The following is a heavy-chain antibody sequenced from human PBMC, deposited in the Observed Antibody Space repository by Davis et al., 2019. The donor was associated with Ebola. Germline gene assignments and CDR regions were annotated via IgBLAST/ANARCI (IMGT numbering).Heavy chain of an antibody. CDR2: MNPNSGNT. CDR3: ARECPFIVVVPAAKNWFDP. J-gene: IGHJ5*02. Sequence: AASVKVSCKASGYTFTSYDINWVRQAPGQGLEWMGWMNPNSGNTGYAQKFQGRVTMTRNTSISTAYMEPSSLRSEDTAVYYCARECPFIVVVPAAKNWFDPWGQGTLVTVSS. V-gene: IGHV1-8*01. CDR1: GYTFTSYD. D-gene: IGHD2-2*01.